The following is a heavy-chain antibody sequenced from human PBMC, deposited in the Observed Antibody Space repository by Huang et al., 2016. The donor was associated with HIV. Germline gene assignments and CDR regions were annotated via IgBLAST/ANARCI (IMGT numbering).Heavy chain of an antibody. CDR2: IYSGGSK. D-gene: IGHD1-26*01. V-gene: IGHV3-53*01. J-gene: IGHJ4*02. Sequence: EVQLVESGGGLIQPGGSLRLSCAASGFNVSSNYMSWVRQGPGTGLEWVSVIYSGGSKYYADSVKGRFTISRDNSKNTLNLQMNGLRAEDTAVYYCARERVGASLGYFDYWGQGTLVTVSS. CDR1: GFNVSSNY. CDR3: ARERVGASLGYFDY.